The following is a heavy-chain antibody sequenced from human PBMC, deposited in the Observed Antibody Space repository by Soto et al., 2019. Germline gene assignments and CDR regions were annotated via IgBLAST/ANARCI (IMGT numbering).Heavy chain of an antibody. V-gene: IGHV3-23*01. CDR1: GFTFSSYA. D-gene: IGHD6-25*01. Sequence: EVQLLESGGGLVQPGRSLRLSCAASGFTFSSYAMSWVRQAPGKGLEWVSAISGSGGTTYYADSVKGRFTISRDNSMNTLLLQMNSLRAEDTAVYYCAKFFVETGGSSGWPWSFHYWGQGTLVTVSS. CDR2: ISGSGGTT. J-gene: IGHJ4*02. CDR3: AKFFVETGGSSGWPWSFHY.